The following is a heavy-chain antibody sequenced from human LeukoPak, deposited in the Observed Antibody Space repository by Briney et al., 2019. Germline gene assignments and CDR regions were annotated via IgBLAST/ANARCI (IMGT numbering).Heavy chain of an antibody. CDR2: IYYSGST. V-gene: IGHV4-31*03. Sequence: SETLSLTCTVSGGSISSGGYYWSWIRQHPGKGLEWIGYIYYSGSTYYNPSLKSRVTISVDTSKNQFSLKLSSVTAADTAVYYCARDHDSSGYYYSTWGQGTLVTVSS. D-gene: IGHD3-22*01. CDR1: GGSISSGGYY. J-gene: IGHJ5*02. CDR3: ARDHDSSGYYYST.